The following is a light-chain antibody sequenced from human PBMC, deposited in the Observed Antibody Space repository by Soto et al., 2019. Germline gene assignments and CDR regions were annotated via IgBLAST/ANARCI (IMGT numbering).Light chain of an antibody. J-gene: IGLJ3*02. CDR2: DVS. V-gene: IGLV2-11*01. Sequence: QSALTQPRSVSGSPGQSVTISCSGSSSDVGGYNFVSWYQQHPGKAPKLMIYDVSKRPSGVPGRFSGSKSGNTASLTISGLQAEDEADYYCCSNAGSYTWVFGGRTKLTVL. CDR1: SSDVGGYNF. CDR3: CSNAGSYTWV.